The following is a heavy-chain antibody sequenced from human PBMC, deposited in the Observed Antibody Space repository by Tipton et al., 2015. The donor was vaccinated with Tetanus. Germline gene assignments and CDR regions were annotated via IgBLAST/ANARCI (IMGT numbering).Heavy chain of an antibody. CDR3: ARGGIAAAGGGLDY. CDR2: IYYRGDT. V-gene: IGHV4-39*07. J-gene: IGHJ4*02. D-gene: IGHD6-13*01. CDR1: GDSISSSRYY. Sequence: TLSLTCTVTGDSISSSRYYWGWVRQAPGKGLEWIGSIYYRGDTYHNPSLKSRVTISVDTSKNQFSLKLSSVTAADTAVYYCARGGIAAAGGGLDYWGQGTLVTVSS.